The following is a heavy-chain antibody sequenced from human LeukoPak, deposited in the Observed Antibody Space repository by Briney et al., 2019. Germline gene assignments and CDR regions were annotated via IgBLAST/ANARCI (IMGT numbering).Heavy chain of an antibody. Sequence: GGSLRLSCAASGFTFSSYAMHWVRQAPGKGLEWVAVISYDGSNKYYADSVKGRFTISRDNSKNTLYLQMNSLRAEDTAVYYCARVRVVGADLGYFDYWGQGTLVTVSS. D-gene: IGHD1-26*01. V-gene: IGHV3-30-3*01. CDR3: ARVRVVGADLGYFDY. J-gene: IGHJ4*02. CDR2: ISYDGSNK. CDR1: GFTFSSYA.